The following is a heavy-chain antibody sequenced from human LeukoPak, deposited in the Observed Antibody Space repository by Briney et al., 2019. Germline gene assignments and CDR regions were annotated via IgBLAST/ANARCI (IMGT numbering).Heavy chain of an antibody. CDR2: ISPGGGGA. D-gene: IGHD2-2*01. Sequence: GGSLRLSCATSGFFFNSYAMSWVCQAPGKGLEWVSGISPGGGGASYADSVKGRFIIFRDTSKDTLYLQMNSLRAGDTAVYYCVKGPGRTTSSLIWGQGTMVSVSS. CDR1: GFFFNSYA. CDR3: VKGPGRTTSSLI. J-gene: IGHJ3*02. V-gene: IGHV3-23*01.